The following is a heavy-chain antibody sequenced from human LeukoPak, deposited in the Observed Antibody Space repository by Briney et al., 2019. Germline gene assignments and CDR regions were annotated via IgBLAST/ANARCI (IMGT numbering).Heavy chain of an antibody. J-gene: IGHJ4*02. CDR3: ARDQNDGMDY. D-gene: IGHD4-23*01. CDR1: GGTFSSYA. Sequence: ASVKLSCKASGGTFSSYAISWVRQAPGQGLEWMGGIIPIFGTADYAQKFQGRVTITADESTSTAYMELSSLRSEDTAVYYCARDQNDGMDYWGQGTLVTVSS. CDR2: IIPIFGTA. V-gene: IGHV1-69*13.